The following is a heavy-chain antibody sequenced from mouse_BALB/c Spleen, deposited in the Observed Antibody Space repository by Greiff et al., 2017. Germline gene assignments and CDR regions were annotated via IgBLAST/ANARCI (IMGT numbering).Heavy chain of an antibody. CDR1: GYTFTSSW. CDR3: ARGGSLYAMDY. Sequence: VQLQQSGAELAKPGASVKMSCKASGYTFTSSWMHWAKQRPGQGLEWIGEIHPNSGNTNYNEKFKGKATLTVDTSSSTAYVDLSSLTSEDSAVYYCARGGSLYAMDYWGQGTSVTVSS. J-gene: IGHJ4*01. CDR2: IHPNSGNT. V-gene: IGHV1S130*01.